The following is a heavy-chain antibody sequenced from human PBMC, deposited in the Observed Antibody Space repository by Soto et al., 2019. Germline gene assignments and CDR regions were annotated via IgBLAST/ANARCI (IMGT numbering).Heavy chain of an antibody. J-gene: IGHJ6*02. D-gene: IGHD6-13*01. V-gene: IGHV3-30*18. Sequence: HPGGSLRLSCAASGFTFSSYGMHWVRQAPGKGLEWVAVISYDGSNKYYADSVKGRFTISRDNSKNTLYLQMNSLRAEDTAVYYCAKDCTRGGAGTVHYYYGMDVWGQGTTVTVSS. CDR3: AKDCTRGGAGTVHYYYGMDV. CDR2: ISYDGSNK. CDR1: GFTFSSYG.